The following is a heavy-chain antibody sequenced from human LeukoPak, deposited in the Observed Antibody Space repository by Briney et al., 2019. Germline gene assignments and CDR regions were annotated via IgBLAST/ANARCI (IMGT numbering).Heavy chain of an antibody. CDR3: ARQSPRPDYYYYYYMDV. CDR2: IYSGGST. CDR1: GFTVSSNY. V-gene: IGHV3-53*01. Sequence: PGGSLRLSCAASGFTVSSNYVSWVRQAPGKGLEWVSVIYSGGSTYYADSVKGRFTISRDNSKNTLYLQMNSLRAEDTAVYYCARQSPRPDYYYYYYMDVWGKGITVTVSS. J-gene: IGHJ6*03.